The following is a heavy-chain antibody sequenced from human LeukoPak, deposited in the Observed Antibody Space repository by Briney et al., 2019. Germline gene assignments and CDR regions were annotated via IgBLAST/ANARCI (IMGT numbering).Heavy chain of an antibody. V-gene: IGHV3-74*01. Sequence: GGSLRLSCAASGFSYWMHWVRQAPGKGLVWVSRINSDGSSTNYADSVKGRFTISRDNAKNTLYLQTNSLRAEDTAVYYCVRGQYCSSDNCFDVFDIWGQGTLVTVSS. J-gene: IGHJ3*02. CDR1: GFSYW. D-gene: IGHD2-15*01. CDR2: INSDGSST. CDR3: VRGQYCSSDNCFDVFDI.